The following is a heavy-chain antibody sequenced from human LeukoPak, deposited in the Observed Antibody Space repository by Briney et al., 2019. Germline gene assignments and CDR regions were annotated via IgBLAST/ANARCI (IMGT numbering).Heavy chain of an antibody. J-gene: IGHJ4*02. CDR3: ARGPDSSVEY. Sequence: GRSLRLSCTASGFTFGDYAMSWVRQAPGKGLEWVAVTWYDGSNKHYADSVKGRFTISRDNSKNTLFLQMNSLRAEDTAVYYCARGPDSSVEYWGQGTLVTVSS. CDR2: TWYDGSNK. CDR1: GFTFGDYA. D-gene: IGHD3-22*01. V-gene: IGHV3-33*01.